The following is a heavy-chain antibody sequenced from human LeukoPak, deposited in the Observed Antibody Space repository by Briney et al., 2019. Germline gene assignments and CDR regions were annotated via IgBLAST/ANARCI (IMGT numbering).Heavy chain of an antibody. V-gene: IGHV1-24*01. CDR1: GYTLTELS. CDR3: ATAGDYEGLFDY. J-gene: IGHJ4*02. Sequence: ASVKVSCKVSGYTLTELSMHWARQAPGKGLEWMGGFDPEDGETIYAQKFQGRVTMTEGTSTDTAYMELSSLRSEDTAVYYCATAGDYEGLFDYWGQGTLVTVSS. D-gene: IGHD4-17*01. CDR2: FDPEDGET.